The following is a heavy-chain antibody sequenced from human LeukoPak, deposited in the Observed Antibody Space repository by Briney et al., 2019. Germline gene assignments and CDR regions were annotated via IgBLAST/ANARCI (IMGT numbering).Heavy chain of an antibody. V-gene: IGHV4-4*07. CDR2: IYTSGST. CDR1: GGSISSYY. D-gene: IGHD3-10*01. J-gene: IGHJ2*01. Sequence: PSETLSLTCTVSGGSISSYYWSWIRQPAGKGLEWTGRIYTSGSTNYNPSLKSRVTISVDTSKNQFSLKLSSVTAADTAVYYCARDTNGSGSYPLFYWYFDLWGRGTLVTVSS. CDR3: ARDTNGSGSYPLFYWYFDL.